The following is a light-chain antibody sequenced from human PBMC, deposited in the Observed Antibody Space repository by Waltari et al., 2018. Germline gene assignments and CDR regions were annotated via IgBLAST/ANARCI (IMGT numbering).Light chain of an antibody. CDR1: SSDVGFSHH. CDR3: NSYAGSSSWV. J-gene: IGLJ3*02. V-gene: IGLV2-14*01. Sequence: QSALTQPAFVSGSPGQSITIPCYGTSSDVGFSHHLSWYQQHPGKAPKLMIYDVSQRPSGGSDRFSGSKSGNTASLTISGLQAEDEADYYCNSYAGSSSWVFGGGTKVTV. CDR2: DVS.